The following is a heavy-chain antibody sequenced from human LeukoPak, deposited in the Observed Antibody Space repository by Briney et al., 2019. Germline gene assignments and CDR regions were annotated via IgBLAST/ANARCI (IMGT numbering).Heavy chain of an antibody. Sequence: SETLSLTCTVSGYSISSGYYWGRIRQPPGKGLERIGSIYHSGSTYYNPSLKSRVTISVDTSKNQFSLKLNSVTATDTAVYYCARAKVGYASRHEWFDPWGQGTLVTVSS. V-gene: IGHV4-38-2*02. CDR3: ARAKVGYASRHEWFDP. CDR1: GYSISSGYY. D-gene: IGHD2-2*01. J-gene: IGHJ5*02. CDR2: IYHSGST.